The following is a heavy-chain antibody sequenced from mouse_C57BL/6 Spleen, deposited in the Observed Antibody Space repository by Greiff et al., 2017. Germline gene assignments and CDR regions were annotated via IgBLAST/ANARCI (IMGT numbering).Heavy chain of an antibody. CDR3: SRDDYYSFSY. V-gene: IGHV1-22*01. J-gene: IGHJ3*01. D-gene: IGHD2-3*01. CDR1: GYTFTDYS. Sequence: VQLQQSGPELVKPGASVKMSCKASGYTFTDYSMHWVKQSQGKSLEWIGYINPKNGGTSNNQKFKGKATLTVNKSSSTAYMELRSRTSDDSAVCYCSRDDYYSFSYWGQVALVTVSA. CDR2: INPKNGGT.